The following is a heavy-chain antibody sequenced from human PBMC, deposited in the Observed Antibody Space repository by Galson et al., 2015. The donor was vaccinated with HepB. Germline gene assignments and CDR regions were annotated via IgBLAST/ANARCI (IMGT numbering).Heavy chain of an antibody. CDR3: ARLRWASMVRGVMFGAPENWFDP. CDR2: IYPGDSDT. V-gene: IGHV5-51*01. Sequence: QSGAEVKKPGESLKISCKGSGYSFTSYWIGWVRQMPGKGLEWMGIIYPGDSDTRYSPSFQGQVTISADKSISTAYLQWSSLKASDTAMYYCARLRWASMVRGVMFGAPENWFDPWGQGTLVTVSS. D-gene: IGHD3-10*01. CDR1: GYSFTSYW. J-gene: IGHJ5*02.